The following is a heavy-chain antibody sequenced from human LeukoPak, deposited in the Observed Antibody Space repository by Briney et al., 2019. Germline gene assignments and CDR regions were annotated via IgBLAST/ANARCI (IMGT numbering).Heavy chain of an antibody. V-gene: IGHV5-51*01. CDR2: IYPTDSDT. Sequence: GESLKISCQASGYRFTNYWIGWVRQMPGKGLEWMGIIYPTDSDTRYSPSFQGQVTISIDKSISTAYLQWRSLKASDSAMYYCARRGGNSLGYHFDYWGQGTLVTVSS. CDR3: ARRGGNSLGYHFDY. J-gene: IGHJ4*02. D-gene: IGHD4-23*01. CDR1: GYRFTNYW.